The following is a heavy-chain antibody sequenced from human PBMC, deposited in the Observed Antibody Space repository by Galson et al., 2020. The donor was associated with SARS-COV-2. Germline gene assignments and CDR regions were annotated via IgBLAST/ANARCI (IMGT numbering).Heavy chain of an antibody. V-gene: IGHV3-30*03. D-gene: IGHD1-26*01. Sequence: TGGSLRLSCAASGFTFSSYGMHWVRQAPGKGLEWVAVISYDGSNKYYADSVKGRFTISRDNSKNTLYLQMNSLRAEDTAVYYCAACIVGATKREYYYYNGMDVWGQGTTVTVSS. J-gene: IGHJ6*02. CDR2: ISYDGSNK. CDR3: AACIVGATKREYYYYNGMDV. CDR1: GFTFSSYG.